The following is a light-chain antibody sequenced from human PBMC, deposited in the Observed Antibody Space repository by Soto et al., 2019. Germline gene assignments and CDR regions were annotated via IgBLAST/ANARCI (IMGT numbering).Light chain of an antibody. CDR1: QSLLHSNGYNY. CDR3: MQALQTRAT. CDR2: LGS. Sequence: DIVMTQSPLSLPVTPGEPASTSCRSSQSLLHSNGYNYLDWYLQKPGQSPQLLIYLGSNRASGVPDRFSGSGSGTDFTLKISRVEAEDVGVYYCMQALQTRATFGPGTKVDIK. V-gene: IGKV2-28*01. J-gene: IGKJ3*01.